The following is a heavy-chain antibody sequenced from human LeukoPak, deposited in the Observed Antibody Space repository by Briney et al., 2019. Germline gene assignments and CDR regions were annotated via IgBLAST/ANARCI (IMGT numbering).Heavy chain of an antibody. CDR3: ARPHIVVVPAAIEHYGMDV. J-gene: IGHJ6*02. D-gene: IGHD2-2*01. V-gene: IGHV1-69*13. CDR2: IIPIFGTA. Sequence: PWASVKVSCKASGGTFSSYAISWVRQAPGQGLEWMGGIIPIFGTANYAQKFQGRVTITADESTSTAYMELSSLRPEDTAVYYCARPHIVVVPAAIEHYGMDVWGQGTTVTVSS. CDR1: GGTFSSYA.